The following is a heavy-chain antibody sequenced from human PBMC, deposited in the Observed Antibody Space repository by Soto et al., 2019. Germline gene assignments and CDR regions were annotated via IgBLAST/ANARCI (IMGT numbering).Heavy chain of an antibody. CDR2: IKSKTDGGTT. D-gene: IGHD6-13*01. CDR3: TTYSLMYSSSWRYYGMDV. Sequence: GGSLRLSCAASGFTFSNAWMSWVRQAPGKGLEWVGRIKSKTDGGTTDYAAPVKGRFTISRDDSKNTLYLQMNSLKTEDTAVYYCTTYSLMYSSSWRYYGMDVWDQGTTVTVSS. V-gene: IGHV3-15*01. CDR1: GFTFSNAW. J-gene: IGHJ6*02.